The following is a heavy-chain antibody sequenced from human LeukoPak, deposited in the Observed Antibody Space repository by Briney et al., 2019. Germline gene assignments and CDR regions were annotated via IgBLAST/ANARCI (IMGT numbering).Heavy chain of an antibody. Sequence: GGSLRLSCAASGFTFSSYAMHWVRQAPGKGLEWVAVISYDGSNKYYADSVKGRFTTSRDNSKNTLYLQMNSLRAEDTAVYYCARGGYYDSSGFDYWGQGTLVTVSS. CDR3: ARGGYYDSSGFDY. V-gene: IGHV3-30-3*01. J-gene: IGHJ4*02. CDR1: GFTFSSYA. CDR2: ISYDGSNK. D-gene: IGHD3-22*01.